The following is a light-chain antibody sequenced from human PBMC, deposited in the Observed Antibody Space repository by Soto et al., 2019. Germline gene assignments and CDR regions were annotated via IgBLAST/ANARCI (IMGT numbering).Light chain of an antibody. J-gene: IGKJ2*01. Sequence: ESMLTQSPGTLSLSPGERATLSCRASRSVSSRYISWYQQKPGQAPRLLIYGASIRATGIPDRFSGSGSGTDFTLTISRLEAEDFAVYYCQQFGDSPPAFTFGQGTKLDI. CDR2: GAS. CDR1: RSVSSRY. CDR3: QQFGDSPPAFT. V-gene: IGKV3-20*01.